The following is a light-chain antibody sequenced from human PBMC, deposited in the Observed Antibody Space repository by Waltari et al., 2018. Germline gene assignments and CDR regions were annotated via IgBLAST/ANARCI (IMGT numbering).Light chain of an antibody. CDR2: EVT. CDR3: ASYAGTTGVI. Sequence: QSVLTQPPSASGSPGQSVAIPCTGTSSDVGAYNFVSWYQHHPGKAPKLVIYEVTERPSGVPGRFFGSKSGNSASLTVSGLQPEDEADYYCASYAGTTGVIFGGGTKLTVL. J-gene: IGLJ2*01. CDR1: SSDVGAYNF. V-gene: IGLV2-8*01.